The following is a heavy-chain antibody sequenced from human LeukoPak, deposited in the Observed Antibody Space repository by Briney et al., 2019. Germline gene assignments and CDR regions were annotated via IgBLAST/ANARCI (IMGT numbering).Heavy chain of an antibody. D-gene: IGHD3-22*01. CDR2: ISSSGIYI. CDR3: AGGQYYSDTSGYLRGWFDP. Sequence: KSGGSLRLSCEGSGFTFSKYTMNWVRQAPGKGLEWVSSISSSGIYIYYAASLKDRFTISRDNAKNSLFLQMNSLRAEDTAVYYCAGGQYYSDTSGYLRGWFDPWGQGTLVTVSS. CDR1: GFTFSKYT. J-gene: IGHJ5*02. V-gene: IGHV3-21*01.